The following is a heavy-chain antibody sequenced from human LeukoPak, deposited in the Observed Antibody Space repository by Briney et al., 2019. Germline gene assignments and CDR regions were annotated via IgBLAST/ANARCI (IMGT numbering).Heavy chain of an antibody. J-gene: IGHJ4*02. CDR1: RYTFIGYY. D-gene: IGHD5-18*01. V-gene: IGHV1-2*02. Sequence: GASVKVSCKASRYTFIGYYMHWVRQAPGQGLEWMGWINPNSGGTNYAQKFQGRVTMTRDTSISTAYMDLSRLRSDDTAVYYCARGGLPDQRYSYSYDFDYWGQGTLVTVSS. CDR3: ARGGLPDQRYSYSYDFDY. CDR2: INPNSGGT.